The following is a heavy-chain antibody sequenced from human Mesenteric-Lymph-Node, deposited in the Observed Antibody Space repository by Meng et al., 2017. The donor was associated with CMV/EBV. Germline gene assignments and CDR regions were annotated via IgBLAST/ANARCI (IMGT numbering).Heavy chain of an antibody. J-gene: IGHJ4*02. CDR1: GASLIPGAYS. Sequence: AVSGASLIPGAYSWSWIRQPPGKGLDWIGDIWHSGRTYYNPSLESRVSISMDRSKNEVSLNLRSVTAADTAVYYCARVVPHWHTFGHWGQGTLVTVSS. CDR2: IWHSGRT. V-gene: IGHV4-30-2*01. D-gene: IGHD2-21*01. CDR3: ARVVPHWHTFGH.